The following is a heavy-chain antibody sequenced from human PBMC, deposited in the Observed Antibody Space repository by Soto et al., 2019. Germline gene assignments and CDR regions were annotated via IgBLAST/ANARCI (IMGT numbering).Heavy chain of an antibody. CDR3: ARGPRVSSTGTGAX. D-gene: IGHD1-1*01. CDR2: ISDDGSTA. CDR1: GFTFSAYW. J-gene: IGHJ5*02. Sequence: PGGSLRLSCSVSGFTFSAYWMHWVRQVPGKGLTWVSRISDDGSTATYADSVKGRFVISRDNAKNSLYLEMNTLRADDSGLYYCARGPRVSSTGTGAXWGRGTLVTVSX. V-gene: IGHV3-74*01.